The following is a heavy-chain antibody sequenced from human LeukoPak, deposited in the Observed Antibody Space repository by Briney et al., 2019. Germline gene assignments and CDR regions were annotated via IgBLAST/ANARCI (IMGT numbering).Heavy chain of an antibody. CDR2: IYTSGST. J-gene: IGHJ4*02. V-gene: IGHV4-61*02. D-gene: IGHD3-3*01. CDR3: ASTYDFWSGSIEY. Sequence: SQTLSLTCTVSGGSISSGSYYWSWIRQPAGKGLEWIGRIYTSGSTNYNPSLKSRVTISVDTSKNQFSLKLSSVTAADTAVYYCASTYDFWSGSIEYWGQGRLVIVSS. CDR1: GGSISSGSYY.